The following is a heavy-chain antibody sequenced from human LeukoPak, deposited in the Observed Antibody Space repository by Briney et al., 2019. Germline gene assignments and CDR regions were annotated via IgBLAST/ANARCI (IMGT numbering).Heavy chain of an antibody. CDR1: GFPFSSYW. D-gene: IGHD1-1*01. CDR2: IKQDGSDK. J-gene: IGHJ4*02. CDR3: ARLTGTTGFDY. Sequence: TGGSLRLSCAASGFPFSSYWMSWVRQAPGKGLEWVANIKQDGSDKYYVDSVKGRFTISRDNAKNSLYLQLNSLRADDTAVYHCARLTGTTGFDYWGQGTLVTVSS. V-gene: IGHV3-7*01.